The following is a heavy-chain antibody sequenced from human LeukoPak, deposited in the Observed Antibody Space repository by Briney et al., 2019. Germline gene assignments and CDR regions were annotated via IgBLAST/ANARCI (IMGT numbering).Heavy chain of an antibody. CDR1: GYRFNAYW. J-gene: IGHJ4*02. CDR3: ASASDSSGYLFS. Sequence: GESLKISCKGSGYRFNAYWIAWVRQMPGKRLEWMGIVYPGDSETRYSPSFQGHVTMSADKSIYTAYLQWSTLKASHTAMYYCASASDSSGYLFSWDQGALVTVSS. D-gene: IGHD3-22*01. V-gene: IGHV5-51*01. CDR2: VYPGDSET.